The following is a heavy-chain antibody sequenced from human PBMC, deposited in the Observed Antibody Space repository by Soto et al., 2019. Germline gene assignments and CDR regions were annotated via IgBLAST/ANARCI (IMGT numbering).Heavy chain of an antibody. D-gene: IGHD3-16*02. Sequence: SVKVSCKASGGTFSSYAISWVRQAPGQGFEWMGGIIPIFGTANYAQKFQGRVTITADESTSTAYMELSSLRSEDTAVYYCARDEYYDYVWGSYRSDYWGQGTLVTVSS. J-gene: IGHJ4*02. CDR2: IIPIFGTA. CDR1: GGTFSSYA. CDR3: ARDEYYDYVWGSYRSDY. V-gene: IGHV1-69*13.